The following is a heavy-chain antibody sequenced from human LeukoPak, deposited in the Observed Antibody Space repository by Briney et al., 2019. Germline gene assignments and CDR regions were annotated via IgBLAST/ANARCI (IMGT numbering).Heavy chain of an antibody. CDR2: IRYDGITK. V-gene: IGHV3-30*02. J-gene: IGHJ6*03. CDR1: GVIFSDYG. Sequence: GGSLRLSCAASGVIFSDYGMHWVRQAPGKGLEWVTFIRYDGITKYHADSVKGRFTISRDNPKNTVYLQMNSLRVEDTAIYYCAKDFRGYMDVWGKGTAVTVSS. CDR3: AKDFRGYMDV.